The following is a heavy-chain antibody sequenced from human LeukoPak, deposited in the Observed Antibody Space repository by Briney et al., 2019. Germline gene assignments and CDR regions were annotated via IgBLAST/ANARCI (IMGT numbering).Heavy chain of an antibody. J-gene: IGHJ5*02. CDR2: IYYSGST. V-gene: IGHV4-59*01. Sequence: SETLSLTCTVSGGSISSYYWSWIRQPPAKALEWIGYIYYSGSTNYNPSLQSRVTISVDTSKNQLSLKLSSVTAADTAVYYCARSGGYCSSTSCYGWFDPWGQGTLVTVSS. D-gene: IGHD2-2*01. CDR1: GGSISSYY. CDR3: ARSGGYCSSTSCYGWFDP.